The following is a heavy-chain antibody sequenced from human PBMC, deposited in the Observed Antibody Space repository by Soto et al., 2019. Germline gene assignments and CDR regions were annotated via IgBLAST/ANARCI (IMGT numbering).Heavy chain of an antibody. J-gene: IGHJ5*02. CDR1: GGSISPYY. Sequence: QVQLQESGPGLVKPSETLSLTCTVTGGSISPYYWSWIRQPPGRGLEWIGHIHYSGKTNYNPSLKSRVTISGDTSTNQFSLKLSSVSAADTAVYYCAKALSFEFHNWFDPWGQGTLVTVSS. CDR3: AKALSFEFHNWFDP. D-gene: IGHD3-10*01. CDR2: IHYSGKT. V-gene: IGHV4-59*01.